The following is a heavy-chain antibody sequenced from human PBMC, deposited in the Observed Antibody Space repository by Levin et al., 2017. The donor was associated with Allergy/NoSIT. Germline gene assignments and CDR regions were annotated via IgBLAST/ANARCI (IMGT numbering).Heavy chain of an antibody. Sequence: GESLKISCKASGYTFTSYYMHWVRQAPGQGLEWMGIINPSGGSTSYAQKFQGRVTMTRDTSTSTVYMELSSLRSEDTAVYYCARWRGVDTGNFDYWGQGTLVTVSS. CDR3: ARWRGVDTGNFDY. V-gene: IGHV1-46*03. CDR1: GYTFTSYY. D-gene: IGHD5-18*01. J-gene: IGHJ4*02. CDR2: INPSGGST.